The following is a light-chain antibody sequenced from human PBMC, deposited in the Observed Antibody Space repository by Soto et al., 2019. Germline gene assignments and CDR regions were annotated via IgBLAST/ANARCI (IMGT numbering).Light chain of an antibody. J-gene: IGKJ5*01. CDR1: QSVISS. CDR2: GAS. CDR3: QQYSTYPIT. Sequence: EIVMRRSPAPXSXXRXXXXXXXXRASQSVISSLAWYQQKPGQAPRLLIYGASTRATGIPARFSGSGSGTEFTLTISSLQSDDFATYYCQQYSTYPITFGQGTRLEIK. V-gene: IGKV3-15*01.